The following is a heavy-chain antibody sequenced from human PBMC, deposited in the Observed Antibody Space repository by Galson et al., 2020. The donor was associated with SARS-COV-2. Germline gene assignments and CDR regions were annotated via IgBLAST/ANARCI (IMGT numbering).Heavy chain of an antibody. Sequence: GGSLRLSCAASGFTFSSYSMNWVRQAPGKGLEWVSSISSSSSYIYYADSVKGRFTISRDNAKNSLYLQMNSLKAEDTAVYYCATPRGYSYGPFDYWGQGTLVTVSS. CDR2: ISSSSSYI. V-gene: IGHV3-21*01. CDR3: ATPRGYSYGPFDY. D-gene: IGHD5-18*01. J-gene: IGHJ4*02. CDR1: GFTFSSYS.